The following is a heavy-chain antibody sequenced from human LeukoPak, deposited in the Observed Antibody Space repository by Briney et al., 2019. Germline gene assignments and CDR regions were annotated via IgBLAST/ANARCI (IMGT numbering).Heavy chain of an antibody. D-gene: IGHD3-9*01. CDR3: ASALDWISGLDN. CDR1: VYRFTSYW. J-gene: IGHJ4*02. V-gene: IGHV5-51*01. Sequence: GESLKISCKGSVYRFTSYWIAWVLQMPGKGLEWMGIIYPGDSDTRYSPSFQGQVSISADKSINTAYLQWSSLKASDTAIYYCASALDWISGLDNWGQGTLVTVSS. CDR2: IYPGDSDT.